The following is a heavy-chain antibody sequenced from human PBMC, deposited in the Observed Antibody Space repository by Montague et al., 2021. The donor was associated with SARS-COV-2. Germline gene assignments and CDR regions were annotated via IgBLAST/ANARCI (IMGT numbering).Heavy chain of an antibody. Sequence: SLRLSCAASGFTFDDYGMSWVRQAPGKGLEWVSGINWNGGSTGYADSVKGRFTISRDNAKNSLYLQMNSLRAEDAALYYCASGYSSSWDIFDYWGQGTLVTVSS. CDR2: INWNGGST. J-gene: IGHJ4*02. V-gene: IGHV3-20*04. D-gene: IGHD6-13*01. CDR1: GFTFDDYG. CDR3: ASGYSSSWDIFDY.